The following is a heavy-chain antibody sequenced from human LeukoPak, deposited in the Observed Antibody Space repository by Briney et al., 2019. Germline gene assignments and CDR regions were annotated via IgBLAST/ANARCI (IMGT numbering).Heavy chain of an antibody. CDR2: IYYSGST. J-gene: IGHJ4*02. CDR3: ARRKDGYNHKYFDY. CDR1: GGSLSSYY. D-gene: IGHD5-24*01. V-gene: IGHV4-59*01. Sequence: SETLSLTCTVSGGSLSSYYWSWIRQPPGKGLEWIGYIYYSGSTNYNPSLKSRVTISVDTSKNQFSLKLSSVTAADTAVYYCARRKDGYNHKYFDYWGQGTLVTVSS.